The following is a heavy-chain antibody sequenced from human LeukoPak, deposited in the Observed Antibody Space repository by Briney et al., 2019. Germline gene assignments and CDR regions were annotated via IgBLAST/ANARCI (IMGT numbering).Heavy chain of an antibody. CDR1: GYTFTSYG. Sequence: ASVKVSCKASGYTFTSYGISWVRQAPGQGLEWMGWISAYNGNTNYAQKLQGRVTMTTDTSTSTAYMELRSLRSDDTAVYYCARGDLPDYYDSSGYYQIDYWGQGTLVTVSS. CDR3: ARGDLPDYYDSSGYYQIDY. J-gene: IGHJ4*02. CDR2: ISAYNGNT. D-gene: IGHD3-22*01. V-gene: IGHV1-18*01.